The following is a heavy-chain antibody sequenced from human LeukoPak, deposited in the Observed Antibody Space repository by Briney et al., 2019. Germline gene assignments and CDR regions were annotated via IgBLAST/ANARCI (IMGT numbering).Heavy chain of an antibody. V-gene: IGHV3-21*01. D-gene: IGHD4/OR15-4a*01. CDR1: TFTLSSYT. CDR2: ISSSSTYI. Sequence: AGGSLRLSCAASTFTLSSYTMNWVRQAPGKGLEWVSSISSSSTYINYADSVKGRFTISRDNAKNSMALQMNSLRAEDTAVYYCARVRFAGPQAFDIWGRGTMVTVAS. J-gene: IGHJ3*02. CDR3: ARVRFAGPQAFDI.